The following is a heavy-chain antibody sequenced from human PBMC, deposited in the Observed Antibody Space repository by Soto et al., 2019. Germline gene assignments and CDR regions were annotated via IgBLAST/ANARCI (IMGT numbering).Heavy chain of an antibody. D-gene: IGHD6-13*01. CDR2: ISSSSSYT. V-gene: IGHV3-11*06. J-gene: IGHJ2*01. Sequence: QVQMVESGGGLVKPGGSLRLSCAASGFTFSDYYMSWIRQAPGKGLEWVSYISSSSSYTNYADSVKGRFTISRDNAKNSLYLQMNSLGAEDTAVYYCARDGSSWYSYWYFDLWGRGTLVTVSS. CDR1: GFTFSDYY. CDR3: ARDGSSWYSYWYFDL.